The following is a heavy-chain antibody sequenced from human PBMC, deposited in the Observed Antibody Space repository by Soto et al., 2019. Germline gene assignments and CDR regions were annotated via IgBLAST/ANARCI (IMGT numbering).Heavy chain of an antibody. V-gene: IGHV3-30-3*01. CDR1: GFTFSSYA. Sequence: LRLSCAASGFTFSSYAMHWVRQAPGKGLEWVAVISYDGSNKYYADSVKGRFTISRDNSKNTLYLQMNSLRAEDTAVYYCARAERGIPGIAVAGPRKQYYYYYGMDVWGQGTTVTVSS. CDR2: ISYDGSNK. CDR3: ARAERGIPGIAVAGPRKQYYYYYGMDV. J-gene: IGHJ6*02. D-gene: IGHD6-19*01.